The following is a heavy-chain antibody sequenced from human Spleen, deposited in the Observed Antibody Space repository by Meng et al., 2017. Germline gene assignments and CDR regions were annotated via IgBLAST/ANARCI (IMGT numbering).Heavy chain of an antibody. J-gene: IGHJ4*02. CDR3: AKDLLGSYSCMGFDT. D-gene: IGHD2-21*01. Sequence: GESLKISCAASGFTLSNYPMSWVRQAPGKGLEWVCSMSGSGGRTEYADSVKGRFTISRDISKNTLYLEMNSLRGEDAALYYCAKDLLGSYSCMGFDTWGQGTLVTVSS. CDR2: MSGSGGRT. V-gene: IGHV3-23*01. CDR1: GFTLSNYP.